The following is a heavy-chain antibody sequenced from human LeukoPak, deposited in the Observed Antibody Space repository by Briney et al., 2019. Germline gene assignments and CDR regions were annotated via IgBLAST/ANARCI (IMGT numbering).Heavy chain of an antibody. V-gene: IGHV3-30*18. CDR2: ISYDGSNK. D-gene: IGHD6-19*01. CDR3: AKSGGAGTEDH. CDR1: GFTFSSYG. Sequence: GGSLRLSCAASGFTFSSYGMHWVRQAPGKGLEWVAVISYDGSNKYYADSVKGRFTISRDNSKNTLYLQMNSLRAEDTAVYYCAKSGGAGTEDHWGQGTLVTVSS. J-gene: IGHJ4*02.